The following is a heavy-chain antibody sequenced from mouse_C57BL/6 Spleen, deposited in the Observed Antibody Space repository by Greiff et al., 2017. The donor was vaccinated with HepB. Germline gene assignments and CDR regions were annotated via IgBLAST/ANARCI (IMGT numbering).Heavy chain of an antibody. V-gene: IGHV1-61*01. CDR1: GYTFTSYW. CDR2: IYPSDSET. D-gene: IGHD4-1*01. CDR3: ARGAGTFFAY. Sequence: QVQLKQPGAELVRPGSSVKLSCKASGYTFTSYWMDWVKQRPGQGLEWIGNIYPSDSETHYNQKFKDKATLTVDKSSSTAYMQLSSLTSEDSAVYYCARGAGTFFAYWGQGTLVTVSA. J-gene: IGHJ3*01.